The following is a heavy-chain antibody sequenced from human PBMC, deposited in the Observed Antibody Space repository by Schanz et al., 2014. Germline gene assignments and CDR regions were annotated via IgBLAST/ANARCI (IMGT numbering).Heavy chain of an antibody. CDR1: GGSISSATYY. Sequence: QVQLQESGPGLVKPSQTLSLTCTVSGGSISSATYYWSWVRQPAGKGLEWIGRIYSRGSSTYNPPLKSRVPISIDTSNNQFSLKLNSVTAADTAVYYCARGGYGSGSYREFDYWGQGTLVTVSS. V-gene: IGHV4-61*02. CDR2: IYSRGSS. D-gene: IGHD3-10*01. J-gene: IGHJ4*02. CDR3: ARGGYGSGSYREFDY.